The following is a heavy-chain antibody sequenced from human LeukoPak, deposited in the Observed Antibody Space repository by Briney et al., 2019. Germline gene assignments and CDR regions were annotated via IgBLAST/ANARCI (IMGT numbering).Heavy chain of an antibody. CDR1: GFTFSSYA. V-gene: IGHV3-23*01. CDR2: ISGSGGST. CDR3: ARLTLRGWYYYYGMDV. J-gene: IGHJ6*02. Sequence: GGSLRLSCAASGFTFSSYARSWVRQAPGKGLEWISAISGSGGSTYYADSVKGRFTISRDNSKNPLYLQMNSRRAEDTAVYYCARLTLRGWYYYYGMDVWGQGTTVTVSS. D-gene: IGHD6-19*01.